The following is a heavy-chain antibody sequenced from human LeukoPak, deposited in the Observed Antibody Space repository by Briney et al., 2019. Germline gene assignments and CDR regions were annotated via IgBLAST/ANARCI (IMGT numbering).Heavy chain of an antibody. J-gene: IGHJ4*02. CDR1: GFTFSSYG. CDR2: IRYDGSNK. V-gene: IGHV3-30*02. Sequence: GGSLRLSCAASGFTFSSYGMHWVRQAPGKGLEWVAFIRYDGSNKYYADSVKGRFTISRDNSKNTLYLQMNSLRAEDTAVCYCAKDSNDYVWGSYRYTGYFDYWGQGTLVTVSS. D-gene: IGHD3-16*02. CDR3: AKDSNDYVWGSYRYTGYFDY.